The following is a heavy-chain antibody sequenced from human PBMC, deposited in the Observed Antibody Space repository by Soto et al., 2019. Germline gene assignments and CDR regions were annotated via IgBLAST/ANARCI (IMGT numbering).Heavy chain of an antibody. V-gene: IGHV3-30-3*01. Sequence: GGSLRLSCAASGFTFSSYAMHWVRQAPGKGLEWVAVISYDGSNKYYADSVKGRFTISRDNSKNTLYLQMNSLRAEDTAVYYCARAQDRDYYGSGSYTSYGMDVWGQGTTVTVSS. D-gene: IGHD3-10*01. CDR1: GFTFSSYA. J-gene: IGHJ6*02. CDR3: ARAQDRDYYGSGSYTSYGMDV. CDR2: ISYDGSNK.